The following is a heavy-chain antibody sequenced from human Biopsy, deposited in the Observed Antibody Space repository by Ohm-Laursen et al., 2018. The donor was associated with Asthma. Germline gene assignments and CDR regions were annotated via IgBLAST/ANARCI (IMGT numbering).Heavy chain of an antibody. Sequence: SLRLSCTASGFSFSNFAIHWVRQAPGKGLEWVSVIYSGGSTYYADSVKGRFTISRDNSKNTLDLQMNSLRAEDTAVYYCGRDYPLVDWGQGTLVTVSS. J-gene: IGHJ4*02. V-gene: IGHV3-53*01. CDR2: IYSGGST. CDR1: GFSFSNFA. CDR3: GRDYPLVD. D-gene: IGHD2-15*01.